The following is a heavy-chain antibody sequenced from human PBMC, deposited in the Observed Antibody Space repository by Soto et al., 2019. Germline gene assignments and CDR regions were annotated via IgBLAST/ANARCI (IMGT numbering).Heavy chain of an antibody. CDR1: GGSISSYY. CDR2: IYYSGST. J-gene: IGHJ4*02. Sequence: SETLSLTCTVSGGSISSYYWSWIRQPPGKGLEWIGYIYYSGSTNYNPSLKSRVTISVDTSKNQFSLKLSSVTAADTAVYYCARDSSMYYFDYWGQGTLVTVSS. V-gene: IGHV4-59*01. CDR3: ARDSSMYYFDY. D-gene: IGHD3-10*01.